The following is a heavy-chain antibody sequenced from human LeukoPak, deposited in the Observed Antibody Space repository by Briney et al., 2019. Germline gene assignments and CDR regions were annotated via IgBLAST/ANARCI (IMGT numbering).Heavy chain of an antibody. Sequence: ASVKVSCKASGYTFTGYYLHWVRQAPGQGLEWKGWINPNSGGSSYAQKFQGRVTMTRDTSISTAYMELSSLRSDDTAVYYCAREKYSGGYLLDYWGQGTLVTVSS. CDR3: AREKYSGGYLLDY. CDR1: GYTFTGYY. J-gene: IGHJ4*02. D-gene: IGHD1-26*01. V-gene: IGHV1-2*02. CDR2: INPNSGGS.